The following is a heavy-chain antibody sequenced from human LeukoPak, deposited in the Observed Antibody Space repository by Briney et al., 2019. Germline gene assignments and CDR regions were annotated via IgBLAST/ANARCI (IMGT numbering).Heavy chain of an antibody. CDR3: ARPLDCTNGVCLRFDP. J-gene: IGHJ5*02. CDR1: GGSISSYY. CDR2: IYYSGST. V-gene: IGHV4-59*08. D-gene: IGHD2-8*01. Sequence: SETLSLTCTVSGGSISSYYWSWIRQPPGKGLEWIGYIYYSGSTNYNPSLKSRVTISVDTSKNQFSLKLSSVTAADTAVYYCARPLDCTNGVCLRFDPWGQGTLVTVSS.